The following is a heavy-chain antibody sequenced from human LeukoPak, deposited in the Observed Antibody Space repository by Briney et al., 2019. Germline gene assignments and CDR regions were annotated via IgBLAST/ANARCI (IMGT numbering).Heavy chain of an antibody. Sequence: GGSLRLSCAASGFTFSDYYMSWIRQAPGKGLEWVSYISSSGSTIYYVDSVKGRFTISRDNAKNSLYLQMNSLRAEDTAVYYCARDPGSGYEEHFDYWGQGTLVTVSS. D-gene: IGHD5-12*01. V-gene: IGHV3-11*01. J-gene: IGHJ4*02. CDR3: ARDPGSGYEEHFDY. CDR1: GFTFSDYY. CDR2: ISSSGSTI.